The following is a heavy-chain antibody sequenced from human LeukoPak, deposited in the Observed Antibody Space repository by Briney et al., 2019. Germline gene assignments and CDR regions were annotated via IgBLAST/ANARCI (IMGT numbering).Heavy chain of an antibody. CDR3: ASSTGYSSGWRPPSPGWFDP. D-gene: IGHD6-19*01. CDR1: GFTFSNYW. CDR2: IYSGGST. Sequence: PGGSLRLSCAASGFTFSNYWMSWVRQAPGKGLEWVSVIYSGGSTYYADSVKGRFTISRDNSKNTPYLQMNSLRAEDTAVYYCASSTGYSSGWRPPSPGWFDPWGQGTLVTVSS. J-gene: IGHJ5*02. V-gene: IGHV3-53*01.